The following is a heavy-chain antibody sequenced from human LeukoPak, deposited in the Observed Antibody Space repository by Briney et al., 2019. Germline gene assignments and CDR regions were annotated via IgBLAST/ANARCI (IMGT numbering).Heavy chain of an antibody. D-gene: IGHD6-19*01. CDR2: SSSNGGST. CDR1: GFTFSTLP. Sequence: PGGSLRLSCSASGFTFSTLPMHWVRQAPGKGLEYVSGSSSNGGSTYYADSAKGRFIISRDNSKNTLYPQMSSLRPEDTAVYYCVNQISGWVYWGQGTLVTVSS. CDR3: VNQISGWVY. V-gene: IGHV3-64D*06. J-gene: IGHJ4*02.